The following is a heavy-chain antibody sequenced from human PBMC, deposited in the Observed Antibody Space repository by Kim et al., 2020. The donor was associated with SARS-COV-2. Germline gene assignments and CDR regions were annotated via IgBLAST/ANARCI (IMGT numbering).Heavy chain of an antibody. Sequence: ASVKVSCKVSGYTLTELSMHWVRQAPGKGLEWMGGFDPEDGETIYAQKFQGRVTITEDTSTDTAYMELSSLRSEDTAVYYCAPGLSSLTMLVVTFDYWGQGTLVTVSS. CDR2: FDPEDGET. CDR3: APGLSSLTMLVVTFDY. V-gene: IGHV1-24*01. D-gene: IGHD3-22*01. CDR1: GYTLTELS. J-gene: IGHJ4*02.